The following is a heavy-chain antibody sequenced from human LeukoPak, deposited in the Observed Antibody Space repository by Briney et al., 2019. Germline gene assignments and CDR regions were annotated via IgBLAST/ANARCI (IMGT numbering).Heavy chain of an antibody. CDR3: ARTKSEYYDILTGYYFDLAFDI. Sequence: ASVKASCKASGYTFTSYGISWVRQAPGQGLEWMGWISAYNGNTNYAQKLQGRVTMTTDTSTSTAYMELSSLRSEDTAVYYCARTKSEYYDILTGYYFDLAFDIWGQGTMVTVSS. CDR1: GYTFTSYG. V-gene: IGHV1-18*01. CDR2: ISAYNGNT. J-gene: IGHJ3*02. D-gene: IGHD3-9*01.